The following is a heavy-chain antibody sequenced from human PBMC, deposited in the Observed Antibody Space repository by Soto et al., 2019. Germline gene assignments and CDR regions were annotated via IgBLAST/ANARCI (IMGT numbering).Heavy chain of an antibody. CDR3: ATSLWFGTQVEL. CDR2: ISRSGTT. J-gene: IGHJ5*02. CDR1: VGYFNDNY. D-gene: IGHD3-10*01. V-gene: IGHV4-34*01. Sequence: QVQLQQWGAGLLKPSETLSLSCAVYVGYFNDNYYTWFRQPPGKGLEWIGEISRSGTTKYIQTLNSRASISFDTSKTQVSLKVTSVTAADTAVYDCATSLWFGTQVELWGQGALVTGAS.